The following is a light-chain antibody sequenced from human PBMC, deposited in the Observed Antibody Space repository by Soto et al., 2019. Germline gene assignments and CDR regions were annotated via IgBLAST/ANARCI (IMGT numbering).Light chain of an antibody. CDR2: EVN. CDR1: SSGVGSYTY. Sequence: ALTQAASVXGSPRHASTISCTGASSGVGSYTYVSWYQQHPGKAPKLLIYEVNNRPSAVSNRFSGSKSGNTASLKISGLQAEDEADYYCSSSTSSSTLYVFGTGTKVTVL. CDR3: SSSTSSSTLYV. J-gene: IGLJ1*01. V-gene: IGLV2-14*01.